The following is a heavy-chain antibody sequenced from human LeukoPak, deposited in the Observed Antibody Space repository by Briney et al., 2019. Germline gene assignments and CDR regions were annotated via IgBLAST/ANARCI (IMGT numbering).Heavy chain of an antibody. CDR2: IYYSGST. D-gene: IGHD3-10*01. Sequence: PSETLSLTCTVSGGSISSYYWSWIRQPPGKGLEWIGSIYYSGSTYYNPSLKSRVTISVDTSKNQFSLKLSSVTATDTAVYYCARVVTMVRGASIYYYYYGMDVWGQGTTVTVSS. J-gene: IGHJ6*02. CDR3: ARVVTMVRGASIYYYYYGMDV. CDR1: GGSISSYY. V-gene: IGHV4-59*12.